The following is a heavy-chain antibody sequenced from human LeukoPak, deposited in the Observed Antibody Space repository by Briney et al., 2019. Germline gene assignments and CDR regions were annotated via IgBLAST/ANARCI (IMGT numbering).Heavy chain of an antibody. CDR3: AKDLRYCSGGSCYSGFDY. D-gene: IGHD2-15*01. CDR1: GFTFSSYS. Sequence: GGSLRLSCAASGFTFSSYSMNWVRQAPGKGLEWVSSISSSSSYIYYADSVKGRFTISRDNSKNTLYLQMNSLRAEDTAVYYCAKDLRYCSGGSCYSGFDYWAQGTLVTVSS. V-gene: IGHV3-21*04. CDR2: ISSSSSYI. J-gene: IGHJ4*02.